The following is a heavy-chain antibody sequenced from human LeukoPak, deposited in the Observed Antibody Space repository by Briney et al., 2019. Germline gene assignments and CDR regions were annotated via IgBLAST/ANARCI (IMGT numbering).Heavy chain of an antibody. Sequence: SVKVSCKASGGTFSSYAISWVRQAPGQGREWMGRIIPILGIANYAQKFQGRVTITADKSTSTAYMELSSLRSEDTAVYYCARDIVANYYYGMDVWGQGTTVTVSS. D-gene: IGHD5-12*01. CDR1: GGTFSSYA. J-gene: IGHJ6*02. CDR2: IIPILGIA. V-gene: IGHV1-69*04. CDR3: ARDIVANYYYGMDV.